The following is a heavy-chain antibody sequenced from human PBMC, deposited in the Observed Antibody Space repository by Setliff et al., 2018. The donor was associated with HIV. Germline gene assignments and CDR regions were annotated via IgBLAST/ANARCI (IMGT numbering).Heavy chain of an antibody. CDR2: IDPSDSYT. CDR3: ARRPCSGGSCYLSDY. CDR1: GYSFSSYW. Sequence: PGESLKISCKGSGYSFSSYWINWVRQMPGKGLEWMGRIDPSDSYTNYSPSFQGHVSISADRSISTAYLQWSSLRASDTAMYYCARRPCSGGSCYLSDYWGQGTLVTVSS. D-gene: IGHD2-15*01. J-gene: IGHJ4*02. V-gene: IGHV5-10-1*01.